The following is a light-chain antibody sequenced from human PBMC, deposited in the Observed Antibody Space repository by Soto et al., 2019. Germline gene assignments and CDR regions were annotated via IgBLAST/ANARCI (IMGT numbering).Light chain of an antibody. J-gene: IGKJ2*01. CDR3: QQYHDFQYT. Sequence: DFQMTQSPSTLSASVGDGVTITCRASQSIGSGLAWYQQQPGKAPKLLIYKATNLQRGVSSRFSGSGSGTDFSLTISSLQPADSATYSCQQYHDFQYTFGQRTKLEI. V-gene: IGKV1-5*03. CDR2: KAT. CDR1: QSIGSG.